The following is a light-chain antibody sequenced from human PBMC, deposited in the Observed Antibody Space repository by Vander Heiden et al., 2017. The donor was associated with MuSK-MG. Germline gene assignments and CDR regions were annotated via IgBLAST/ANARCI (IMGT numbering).Light chain of an antibody. J-gene: IGLJ3*02. Sequence: QPVLTQPPSASASLGASVTLTCTLSSGYSNYKVDWYQQIPGKGPRFVRRVGTGRIVGSKGDGNPERFSVLGSGLNRYLTINNIQEEDESDYHGGADHGSGINFVSPWVFGGGTKRTVL. CDR1: SGYSNYK. CDR3: GADHGSGINFVSPWV. V-gene: IGLV9-49*01. CDR2: VGTGRIVG.